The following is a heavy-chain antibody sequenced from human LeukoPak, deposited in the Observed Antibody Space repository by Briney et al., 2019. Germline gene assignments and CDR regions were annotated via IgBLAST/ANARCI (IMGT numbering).Heavy chain of an antibody. Sequence: PGGSLRLSCLTSGLTFSSSWMDWVRQAPGKGLEWVASINPDGNKKYSADSVKGRFTISRDNAENSLYLQMNSLRVEDTAFYYCARDLAYSRLDYWGQGMLVTVSS. CDR3: ARDLAYSRLDY. CDR1: GLTFSSSW. D-gene: IGHD5-18*01. CDR2: INPDGNKK. J-gene: IGHJ4*02. V-gene: IGHV3-7*01.